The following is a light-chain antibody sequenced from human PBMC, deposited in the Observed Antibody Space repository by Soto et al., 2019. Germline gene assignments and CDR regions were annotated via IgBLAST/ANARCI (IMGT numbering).Light chain of an antibody. V-gene: IGKV3-11*01. CDR2: HTS. Sequence: EIVLTQSPVTLSLYPGERATLSCRASQSIGTYLAWYQQKPDQAPRLLIYHTSNRATGIPARFSGNGSGTDFTLTISGLEPEDFAVYYCQQRSDWTRTFGQGTKVEVK. CDR3: QQRSDWTRT. J-gene: IGKJ1*01. CDR1: QSIGTY.